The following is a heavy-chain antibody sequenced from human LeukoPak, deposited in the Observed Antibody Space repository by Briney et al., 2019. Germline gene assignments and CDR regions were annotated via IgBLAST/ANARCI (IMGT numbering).Heavy chain of an antibody. J-gene: IGHJ4*02. CDR1: GGSVSSGSYY. Sequence: SETLSLTCTVSGGSVSSGSYYWSWIRQPPGKGLEWIGYVYYSGSTNYNPSLKSRVTISVDTSKNQFSLKLSSVTAADTAVYYCARNTAMVRYFDYWGQGTLVTVSS. V-gene: IGHV4-61*01. D-gene: IGHD5-18*01. CDR2: VYYSGST. CDR3: ARNTAMVRYFDY.